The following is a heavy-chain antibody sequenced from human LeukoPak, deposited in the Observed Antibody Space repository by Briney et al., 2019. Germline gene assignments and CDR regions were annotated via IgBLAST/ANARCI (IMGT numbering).Heavy chain of an antibody. J-gene: IGHJ4*02. D-gene: IGHD6-19*01. Sequence: AASVKVSCKASGGTFSSYAISWVRQAPGQGLEWMGGIIPIFGTANYAQKFRGRVTITTDESTSTAYMELSSLRSEDTAVYYCARDKSSGWYSGDLDYWGQGTLVTVSS. CDR3: ARDKSSGWYSGDLDY. V-gene: IGHV1-69*05. CDR1: GGTFSSYA. CDR2: IIPIFGTA.